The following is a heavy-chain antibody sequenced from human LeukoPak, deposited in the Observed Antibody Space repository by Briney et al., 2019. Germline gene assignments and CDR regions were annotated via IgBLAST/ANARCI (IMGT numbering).Heavy chain of an antibody. D-gene: IGHD2-15*01. V-gene: IGHV3-23*01. CDR3: AKSIELLGLYYFDY. CDR2: IRGSGGST. Sequence: GGSLRLSCAASGFTFSSYAMSWVRQAPGKGLEWVSAIRGSGGSTYYADSVKGRFTISRDNSKNTLYLQMNSLRAEDTAVYYCAKSIELLGLYYFDYWGQGTLVTASS. J-gene: IGHJ4*02. CDR1: GFTFSSYA.